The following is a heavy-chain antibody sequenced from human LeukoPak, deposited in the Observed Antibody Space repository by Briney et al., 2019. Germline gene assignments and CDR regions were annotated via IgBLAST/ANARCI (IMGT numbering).Heavy chain of an antibody. Sequence: GRSLRLSCATSGFTFSNYDMHWVRQAPGKGLEWVAVISYDGSNKYYADSVRGRFTISRDNSKNTLYLQMNSLRAEDTAVYYCAKDMGYCSSTSCPLDYWGQGTLVTVSS. V-gene: IGHV3-30*18. CDR1: GFTFSNYD. J-gene: IGHJ4*02. CDR3: AKDMGYCSSTSCPLDY. CDR2: ISYDGSNK. D-gene: IGHD2-2*01.